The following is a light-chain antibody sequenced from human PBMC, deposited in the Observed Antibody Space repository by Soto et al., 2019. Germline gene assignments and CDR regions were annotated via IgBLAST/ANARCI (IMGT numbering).Light chain of an antibody. CDR3: QNYGNSIT. Sequence: EIVLTQSPGTLSLSPGERATLSCRASQTVSSWFLAWVQHKPGQAPRLLIYDTSRRATGIPDRFSGSGSGTEFSLTISRLEPEDFAVYYCQNYGNSITCGQGTRREIK. CDR2: DTS. V-gene: IGKV3-20*01. J-gene: IGKJ5*01. CDR1: QTVSSWF.